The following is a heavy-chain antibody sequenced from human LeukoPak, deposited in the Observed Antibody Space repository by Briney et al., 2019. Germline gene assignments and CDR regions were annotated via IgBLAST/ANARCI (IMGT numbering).Heavy chain of an antibody. J-gene: IGHJ5*02. CDR1: GYTFTSYG. CDR2: ISAYNGNT. D-gene: IGHD2-15*01. V-gene: IGHV1-18*01. CDR3: ARDYPCSGGSCYWFDP. Sequence: ASVKVSCKASGYTFTSYGISWVRQAPGQGLEWMGWISAYNGNTNYAQKLQGRVTMTTDTSTSTAYMELRSLRSEDTAVYYCARDYPCSGGSCYWFDPWGQGTLVTVSS.